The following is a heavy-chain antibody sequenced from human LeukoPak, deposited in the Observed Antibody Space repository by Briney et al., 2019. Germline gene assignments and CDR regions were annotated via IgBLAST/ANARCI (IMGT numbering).Heavy chain of an antibody. CDR3: TRDSAMVTLSFDY. Sequence: GGSLRVSCAASGFTFSVYGMNWVRQAPGKWLEWVSYISGGSSTIYHADSVKGRFTISRDNAKNSLYLQMNSLRDEDTAVYYCTRDSAMVTLSFDYWGQGTLVTVSS. D-gene: IGHD2-2*01. CDR1: GFTFSVYG. V-gene: IGHV3-48*02. J-gene: IGHJ4*02. CDR2: ISGGSSTI.